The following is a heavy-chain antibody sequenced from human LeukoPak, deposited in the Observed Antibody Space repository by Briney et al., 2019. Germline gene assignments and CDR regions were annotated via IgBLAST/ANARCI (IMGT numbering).Heavy chain of an antibody. D-gene: IGHD2-21*02. CDR2: INPNSGGT. J-gene: IGHJ3*02. Sequence: ASVKVSCKASGYTFTGYFMHWVRQAPGQGLEWMGWINPNSGGTNYAQKFQGRVTMTRDTSISTAYMELSRLGSDDTAVYYCAREIRHAAYCGGDCPGGTNAFDIWGQGTMVTVSS. CDR3: AREIRHAAYCGGDCPGGTNAFDI. CDR1: GYTFTGYF. V-gene: IGHV1-2*02.